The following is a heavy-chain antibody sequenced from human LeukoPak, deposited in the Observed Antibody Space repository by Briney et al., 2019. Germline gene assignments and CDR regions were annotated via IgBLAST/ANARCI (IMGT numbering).Heavy chain of an antibody. D-gene: IGHD4-17*01. CDR1: GFTFSSYG. V-gene: IGHV3-48*04. CDR2: INRSGSPV. J-gene: IGHJ6*03. CDR3: ARGAVTGYYMDV. Sequence: GGSLRLSCAASGFTFSSYGMSWVRQAPGKGLEWIAYINRSGSPVHLADSVKGRFTISRDNGDNSLYLQMKSLRADDTGVYYCARGAVTGYYMDVWGKGTTVIISS.